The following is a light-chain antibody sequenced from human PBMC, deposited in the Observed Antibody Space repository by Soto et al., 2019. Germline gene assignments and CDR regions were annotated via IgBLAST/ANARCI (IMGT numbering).Light chain of an antibody. Sequence: QSALTQPASVSGSPGQSITISCTGTSSDVGSYNLVSWYQQHPGKAPKLMIYEGSKLLSGVSNRFSGSKSGKTASLKISGLQADDESDYYCCSYAGSSTFVFGTGTKVTVL. J-gene: IGLJ1*01. CDR3: CSYAGSSTFV. CDR2: EGS. CDR1: SSDVGSYNL. V-gene: IGLV2-23*03.